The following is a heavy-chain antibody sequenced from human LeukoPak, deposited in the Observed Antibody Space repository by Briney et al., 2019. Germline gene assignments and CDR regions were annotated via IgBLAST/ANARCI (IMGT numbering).Heavy chain of an antibody. CDR3: ARVDHLYYYMDV. CDR1: GYTFTSYY. V-gene: IGHV1-46*01. CDR2: INPSGGST. J-gene: IGHJ6*03. D-gene: IGHD1-14*01. Sequence: ASVKVSCKASGYTFTSYYMHWVRQAPGQGLEWMGIINPSGGSTSYAQKFQGRVTMTRDMSTSTVYMELSSLRAEDTAVYYCARVDHLYYYMDVWGKGTTVTVSS.